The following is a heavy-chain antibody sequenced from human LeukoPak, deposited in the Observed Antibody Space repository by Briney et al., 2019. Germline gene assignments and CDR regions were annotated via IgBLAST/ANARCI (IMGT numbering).Heavy chain of an antibody. Sequence: PGGSLRLSCAASGLNLRHYGMSWVRQAPGKGLEWVSSITSTSSYIYYADSVKGRFTISRDNAENSLYLQMNSLRAEDTPVYYCARDPYSGSYGDYYYYYMDVWGKGTTVTISS. D-gene: IGHD1-26*01. J-gene: IGHJ6*03. CDR3: ARDPYSGSYGDYYYYYMDV. CDR1: GLNLRHYG. V-gene: IGHV3-21*01. CDR2: ITSTSSYI.